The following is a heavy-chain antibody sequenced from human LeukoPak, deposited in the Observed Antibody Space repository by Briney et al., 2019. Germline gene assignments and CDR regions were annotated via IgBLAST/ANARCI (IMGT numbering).Heavy chain of an antibody. D-gene: IGHD2-2*02. J-gene: IGHJ6*02. CDR2: IWHDGSNK. Sequence: PGGSLRLSCAASGFTFSSYGMHWVRRAPGKGLEWVAVIWHDGSNKYYADSVKGRFTISRDNSKNTLYLQMNSLRAEDTAVYYCARDLRYCSSTSCYIRSYYYYYGMDVWGQGTTVTVSS. CDR1: GFTFSSYG. V-gene: IGHV3-33*01. CDR3: ARDLRYCSSTSCYIRSYYYYYGMDV.